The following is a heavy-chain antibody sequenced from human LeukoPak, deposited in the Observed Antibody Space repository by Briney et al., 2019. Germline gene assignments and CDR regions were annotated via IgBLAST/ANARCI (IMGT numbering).Heavy chain of an antibody. V-gene: IGHV3-33*01. CDR1: GFTFSRYG. Sequence: GGSLRLSCAASGFTFSRYGMHWVRQAPGKGLERLAVISYDGTDKYYADSVKGRFTISRDNSKNTLYLQMNSLRAEDTAVYFCARARSGDGFNLDYWGQGALVTVSS. CDR3: ARARSGDGFNLDY. CDR2: ISYDGTDK. D-gene: IGHD5-24*01. J-gene: IGHJ4*02.